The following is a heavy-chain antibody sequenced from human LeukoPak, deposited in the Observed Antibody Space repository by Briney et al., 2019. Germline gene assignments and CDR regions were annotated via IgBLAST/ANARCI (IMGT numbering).Heavy chain of an antibody. CDR2: IYYSGST. CDR3: ARGVGYYYGMDV. Sequence: SETLSLTCIVSGYSISSGSFWSWIRQPPGKGLEWIGYIYYSGSTNYNPSLKSRVTISVDTSKNQFSLKLSSVTAADTAVYYCARGVGYYYGMDVWGQGTTVTVSS. J-gene: IGHJ6*02. D-gene: IGHD2-15*01. V-gene: IGHV4-38-2*02. CDR1: GYSISSGSF.